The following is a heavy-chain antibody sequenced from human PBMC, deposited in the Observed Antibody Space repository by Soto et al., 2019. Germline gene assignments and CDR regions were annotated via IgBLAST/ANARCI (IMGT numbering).Heavy chain of an antibody. D-gene: IGHD3-3*01. CDR1: GFTFSSYS. J-gene: IGHJ6*03. V-gene: IGHV3-21*04. CDR2: ISSSSSYI. Sequence: PGGSLRLSCAASGFTFSSYSMNWVRQAPGKGLEWVSSISSSSSYIYYADSVKGRFTISRDNAKNSLYLQMNSLRAEDTALYYCARGGQATIFPYYYMDVWGKGTTVTVSS. CDR3: ARGGQATIFPYYYMDV.